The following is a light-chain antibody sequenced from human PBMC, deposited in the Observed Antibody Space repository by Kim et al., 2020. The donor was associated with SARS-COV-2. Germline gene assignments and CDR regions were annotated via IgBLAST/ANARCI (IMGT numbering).Light chain of an antibody. J-gene: IGLJ2*01. CDR1: ISKVDCYNY. CDR2: DVS. CDR3: CSYAGGYTQVA. V-gene: IGLV2-11*01. Sequence: SVTIDCTETISKVDCYNYVSLYQQSPGKAPKLIIYDVSKRPSVVPDRFSASKSGNTASLTISGRQAEDESDYYCCSYAGGYTQVAFGGGTKLTV.